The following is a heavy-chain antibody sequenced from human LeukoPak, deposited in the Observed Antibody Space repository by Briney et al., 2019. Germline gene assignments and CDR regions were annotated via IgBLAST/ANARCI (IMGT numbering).Heavy chain of an antibody. CDR2: IISNGGST. CDR1: GFTFSSYA. D-gene: IGHD3-10*01. Sequence: GGSLRLSCSASGFTFSSYAVHWVRQAPGKGLEYVSAIISNGGSTYYADSVKGRFTISRDNSKNTLYLQMSSLRAEDTAVYYCVKDQSGLMVRVVMDVWGQGTTVTVSS. CDR3: VKDQSGLMVRVVMDV. V-gene: IGHV3-64D*06. J-gene: IGHJ6*02.